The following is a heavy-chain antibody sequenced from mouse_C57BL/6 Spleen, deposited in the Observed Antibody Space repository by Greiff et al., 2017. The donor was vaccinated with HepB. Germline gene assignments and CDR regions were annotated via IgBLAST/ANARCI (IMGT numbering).Heavy chain of an antibody. V-gene: IGHV1-55*01. CDR3: ARGPNWYFDY. D-gene: IGHD4-1*01. J-gene: IGHJ2*01. CDR2: IYPGSGST. CDR1: GYTFTSYW. Sequence: QVHVKQPGAELVKPGASVKMSCKASGYTFTSYWITWVKQRPGQGLEWIGDIYPGSGSTNYNEKFKSKATLTVDTSSSTAYMQLSSLTSEDSAVYYCARGPNWYFDYWGQGTTLTVSS.